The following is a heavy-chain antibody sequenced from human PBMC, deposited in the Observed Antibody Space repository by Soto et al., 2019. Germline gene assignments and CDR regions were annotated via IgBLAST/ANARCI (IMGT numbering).Heavy chain of an antibody. D-gene: IGHD3-22*01. CDR2: IYYSGST. V-gene: IGHV4-30-4*01. Sequence: SETLSLTCTVSGGSISSGDYYWSWIRQPPGKGLEWIGYIYYSGSTYYNPSLKSRVTISVDTSKNQFSLKLSSVTAADTAVYYCARLNYYDSSGLDYWGQGTLVTVSS. J-gene: IGHJ4*02. CDR1: GGSISSGDYY. CDR3: ARLNYYDSSGLDY.